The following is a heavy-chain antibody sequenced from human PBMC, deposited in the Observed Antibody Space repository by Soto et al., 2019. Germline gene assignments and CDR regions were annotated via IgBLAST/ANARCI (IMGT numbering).Heavy chain of an antibody. CDR3: ARDRRGSGSYHDY. D-gene: IGHD3-10*01. V-gene: IGHV3-11*05. Sequence: GGSLRLSCAASGFTFSDYYMSWIRQAPGKGLEWVSYISSSSSYTNYADSVKGRFTISRDNAKNSLYLQMNSLRAEDTAVYYCARDRRGSGSYHDYWGQGTLVTVSS. CDR2: ISSSSSYT. J-gene: IGHJ4*02. CDR1: GFTFSDYY.